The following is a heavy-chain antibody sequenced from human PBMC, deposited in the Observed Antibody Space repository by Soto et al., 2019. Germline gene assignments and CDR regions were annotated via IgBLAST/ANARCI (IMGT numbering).Heavy chain of an antibody. CDR2: ISYDGSNK. V-gene: IGHV3-30*18. D-gene: IGHD1-20*01. CDR3: AKEYNGMAV. J-gene: IGHJ6*02. CDR1: GFTFSSYG. Sequence: QVQLVESGGGVVQPGRSLRLSCAASGFTFSSYGMHWVRQAPGKGLEWVAVISYDGSNKYYADSVKGRFTISRDNSENTLYLQMNSRIAEDTAVYYCAKEYNGMAVWGQGATVTVSS.